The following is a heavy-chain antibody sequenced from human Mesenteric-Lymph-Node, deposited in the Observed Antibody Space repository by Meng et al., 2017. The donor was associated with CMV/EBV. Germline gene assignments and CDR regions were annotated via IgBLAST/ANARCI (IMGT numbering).Heavy chain of an antibody. CDR2: IYYSGST. Sequence: CAVSGYSISTSNWWGWIRQPPGKGLEWIGYIYYSGSTHYNPSLKSRVTMSVDTSKNQFSLKLSSVTAVDTAVYYCARKPASGSYFDYWGQGTLVTVPQ. CDR1: GYSISTSNW. J-gene: IGHJ4*02. D-gene: IGHD1-26*01. V-gene: IGHV4-28*01. CDR3: ARKPASGSYFDY.